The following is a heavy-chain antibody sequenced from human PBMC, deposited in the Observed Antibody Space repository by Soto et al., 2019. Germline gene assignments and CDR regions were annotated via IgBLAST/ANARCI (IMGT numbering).Heavy chain of an antibody. CDR2: IKQDGNEK. Sequence: GGSLRLSCAVSGFTFSDYWMSWVRQAPGKGLEWVANIKQDGNEKYYVDSVKGRFTISRDNAKNSLYLQMNSLRAEDTAVYYCARGLGCSGSYSPWDAFDILGQGTMVTVSS. D-gene: IGHD6-19*01. CDR3: ARGLGCSGSYSPWDAFDI. J-gene: IGHJ3*02. V-gene: IGHV3-7*01. CDR1: GFTFSDYW.